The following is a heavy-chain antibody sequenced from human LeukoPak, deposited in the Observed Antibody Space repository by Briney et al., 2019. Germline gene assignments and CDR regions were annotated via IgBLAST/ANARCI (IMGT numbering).Heavy chain of an antibody. CDR1: GLTFDDYA. CDR3: AKEGYSSGYIDD. D-gene: IGHD6-19*01. V-gene: IGHV3-9*01. CDR2: ISWNSGSI. J-gene: IGHJ4*02. Sequence: PGRSLRLSCAASGLTFDDYAMHWVRQAPGKGLAWVSGISWNSGSIGYADSVKGRFTISRDNAKNSLYLQMNSLRAEDTALYYCAKEGYSSGYIDDWGQGTLVAVSS.